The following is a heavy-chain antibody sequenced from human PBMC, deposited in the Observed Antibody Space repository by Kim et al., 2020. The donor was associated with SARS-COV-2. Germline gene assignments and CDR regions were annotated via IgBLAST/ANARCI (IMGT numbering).Heavy chain of an antibody. Sequence: SLKSRVTISVDTSKNQFSLKLSSVTAADTAVYYCARHIVVVVAAEDSFFDYWGQGTLVTVSS. V-gene: IGHV4-39*01. J-gene: IGHJ4*02. D-gene: IGHD2-15*01. CDR3: ARHIVVVVAAEDSFFDY.